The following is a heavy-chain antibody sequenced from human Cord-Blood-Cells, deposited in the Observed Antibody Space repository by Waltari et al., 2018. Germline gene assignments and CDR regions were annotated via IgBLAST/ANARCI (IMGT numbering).Heavy chain of an antibody. J-gene: IGHJ4*02. CDR2: MNPNRGNT. Sequence: QVQLVQSGAEVKKPGASVKVSGTASGYTFTSYDINWVRQATAEGLGWMGWMNPNRGNTGYAQKFQGRVTITRNTAISTAYMELSSLRSEDTAVYYCARGDRGVRGVINYWGQGTLVTVSS. CDR3: ARGDRGVRGVINY. D-gene: IGHD3-10*01. CDR1: GYTFTSYD. V-gene: IGHV1-8*03.